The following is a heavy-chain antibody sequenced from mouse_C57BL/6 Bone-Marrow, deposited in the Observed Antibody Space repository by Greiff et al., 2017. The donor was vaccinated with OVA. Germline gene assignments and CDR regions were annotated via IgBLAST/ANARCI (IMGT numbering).Heavy chain of an antibody. CDR2: INYDGSST. CDR1: GFTFSDYY. Sequence: EVQWVESEGGLVQPGSSMKLSCTASGFTFSDYYMAWVRQVPEKGLEWVANINYDGSSTYYLDSLKSRFIISRDNAKNILYLQMSSLKSEDTATYYCARGDYSRDFDYWGQGTTLTVSS. D-gene: IGHD1-1*01. V-gene: IGHV5-16*01. CDR3: ARGDYSRDFDY. J-gene: IGHJ2*01.